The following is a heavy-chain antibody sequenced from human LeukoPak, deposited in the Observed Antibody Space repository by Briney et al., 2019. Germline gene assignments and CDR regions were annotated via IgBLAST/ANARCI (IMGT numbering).Heavy chain of an antibody. CDR3: ARDLLGNRYCSSTSCSTLFDY. CDR1: GFTFSSYG. CDR2: IWYDGSNK. J-gene: IGHJ4*02. Sequence: GRSLRLSCAASGFTFSSYGMHWVRQAPGKGLEWVAVIWYDGSNKYYADSVKGRFTISRDNSKNTLYPQTNSLRAEDTAVYYCARDLLGNRYCSSTSCSTLFDYWGQGTLVTVSS. D-gene: IGHD2-2*01. V-gene: IGHV3-33*01.